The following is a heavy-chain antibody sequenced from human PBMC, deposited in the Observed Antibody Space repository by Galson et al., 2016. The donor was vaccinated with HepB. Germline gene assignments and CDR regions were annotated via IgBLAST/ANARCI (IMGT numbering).Heavy chain of an antibody. CDR3: ARGRRGYSDY. J-gene: IGHJ4*02. Sequence: SLRLSCAASGFTFSSYAMIWVRQAPGKGLEWVSGISGSGGSTYYADSVKGRFTISRDNSKNTLYLQMNSLRAEDTAVYYCARGRRGYSDYWGQGTLVTVSS. D-gene: IGHD6-25*01. CDR1: GFTFSSYA. CDR2: ISGSGGST. V-gene: IGHV3-23*01.